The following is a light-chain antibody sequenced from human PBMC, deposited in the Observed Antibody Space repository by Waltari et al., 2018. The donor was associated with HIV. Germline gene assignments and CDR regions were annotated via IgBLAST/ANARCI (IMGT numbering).Light chain of an antibody. CDR3: QQASSFPWT. Sequence: DMEMTQSTSSVSATLGVTLIITCRASQPVSSWLTWYQQRPGKSPEVLIFATSILQTGVPSRFSGRGSGTNFTLTISSLQPEDFATYYCQQASSFPWTFGQGTKVEVK. J-gene: IGKJ1*01. CDR1: QPVSSW. CDR2: ATS. V-gene: IGKV1-12*01.